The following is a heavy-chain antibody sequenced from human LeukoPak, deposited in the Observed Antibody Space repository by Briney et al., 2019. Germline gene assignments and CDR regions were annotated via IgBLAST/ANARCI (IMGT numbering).Heavy chain of an antibody. J-gene: IGHJ5*02. V-gene: IGHV4-34*01. Sequence: SETLSLTCAVYGGSFSGYYWSWIRQPPGKGLEWIGEINHSGSTNYNPSLKSRVTISVDTSKNQFSLKLSSVTAVDTAVYYCASSRGSSGYYNWFDPWGQGTLVTVSS. D-gene: IGHD3-22*01. CDR1: GGSFSGYY. CDR3: ASSRGSSGYYNWFDP. CDR2: INHSGST.